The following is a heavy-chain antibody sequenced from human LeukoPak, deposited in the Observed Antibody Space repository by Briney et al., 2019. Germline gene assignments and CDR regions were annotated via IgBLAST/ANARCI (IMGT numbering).Heavy chain of an antibody. D-gene: IGHD3-10*01. V-gene: IGHV1-8*01. CDR2: MNPNSGNT. CDR3: ARAPPVRGVITYYFDY. J-gene: IGHJ4*02. Sequence: ASVKVSCKASGYTFTSYDINWVRQATGQGLEWIGWMNPNSGNTGYAQKFQGRVTMTRNTSISTAYMELSSLRSEDTAVYYCARAPPVRGVITYYFDYWGQGTLVTVSS. CDR1: GYTFTSYD.